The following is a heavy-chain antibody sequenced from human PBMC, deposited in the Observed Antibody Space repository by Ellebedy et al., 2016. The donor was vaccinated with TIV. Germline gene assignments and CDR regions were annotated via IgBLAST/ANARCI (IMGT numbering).Heavy chain of an antibody. J-gene: IGHJ5*02. V-gene: IGHV3-74*01. D-gene: IGHD5-18*01. CDR2: TNGDGTST. CDR3: ASRGYSYAPSA. CDR1: GFTFIDDW. Sequence: PGGSLRLFCAAPGFTFIDDWMYWGSQGPGTGLERVSRTNGDGTSTTYEESVKGRFTISRDGSKNTQYLQMNSLRAGDTAVYYCASRGYSYAPSAWGQGTLVSVSS.